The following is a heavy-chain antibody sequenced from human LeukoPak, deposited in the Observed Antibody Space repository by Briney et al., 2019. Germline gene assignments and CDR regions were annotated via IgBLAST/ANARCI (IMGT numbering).Heavy chain of an antibody. Sequence: GGSLRLSCAASGFTFSSYGMHWVRQAPGKGLEWVAVISYDGSNKYYADSVKGRFTISRDNFKNTLYLQMNSLRAEDTAVYYCAKMETNKPRDYWGQGTLVTVSS. CDR1: GFTFSSYG. CDR2: ISYDGSNK. V-gene: IGHV3-30*18. D-gene: IGHD1/OR15-1a*01. J-gene: IGHJ4*02. CDR3: AKMETNKPRDY.